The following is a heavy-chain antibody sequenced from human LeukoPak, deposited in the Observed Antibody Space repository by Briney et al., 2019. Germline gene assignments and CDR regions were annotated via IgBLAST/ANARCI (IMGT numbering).Heavy chain of an antibody. CDR3: TIGLHPSLPFH. D-gene: IGHD2/OR15-2a*01. J-gene: IGHJ4*02. Sequence: SETLSLTCTVSGGSISTHFWSWVRQTAGQGLEWIGRVYPDGGPNYNPSLESRVTMSRDTSKNQFSLSLRSVTAADTAVYYCTIGLHPSLPFHWGQGMRVTDSA. CDR1: GGSISTHF. V-gene: IGHV4-4*07. CDR2: VYPDGGP.